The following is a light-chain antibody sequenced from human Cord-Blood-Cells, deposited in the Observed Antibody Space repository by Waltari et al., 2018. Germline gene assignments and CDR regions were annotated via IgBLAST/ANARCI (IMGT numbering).Light chain of an antibody. CDR2: DVS. CDR1: SSDVGGYNY. V-gene: IGLV2-14*03. Sequence: QSALTQPASVSGSPGQSITISCTGTSSDVGGYNYVSWDQQHPGKAPKLMIYDVSIRPSGVSSRFSGSKSDNTASLTISGLQAEDEADYYCSSYTSSSTLVFGGGTKLTVL. J-gene: IGLJ3*02. CDR3: SSYTSSSTLV.